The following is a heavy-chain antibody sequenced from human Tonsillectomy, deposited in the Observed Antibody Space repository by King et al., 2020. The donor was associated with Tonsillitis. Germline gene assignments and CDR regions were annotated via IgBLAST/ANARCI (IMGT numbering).Heavy chain of an antibody. V-gene: IGHV3-48*02. CDR3: ARGYYYDSSGYYPPLDY. CDR2: ISSSGGAI. D-gene: IGHD3-22*01. Sequence: VQLVESGGGLVQPGGSLRLSCAASGFTFSSYSMNWVRQAPGKGLEWVSYISSSGGAIYYADSVKGRFTISRENAKNSLYLQMNSLRDEDTAVYYCARGYYYDSSGYYPPLDYWGQGTLVTVSS. J-gene: IGHJ4*02. CDR1: GFTFSSYS.